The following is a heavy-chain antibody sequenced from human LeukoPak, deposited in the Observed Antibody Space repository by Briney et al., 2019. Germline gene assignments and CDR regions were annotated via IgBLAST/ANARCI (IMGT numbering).Heavy chain of an antibody. J-gene: IGHJ4*02. CDR3: ARDAYYYDSSGYVAYFGY. Sequence: PGGSLRLSCAASGFTFSSYSMNWVRQAPGKGLEWVSYISSSSSTIYYADSVKGRFTISRDNAKNSLYLQMNSLRAEDTAVYYCARDAYYYDSSGYVAYFGYWGQGTLVTVSS. D-gene: IGHD3-22*01. CDR2: ISSSSSTI. V-gene: IGHV3-48*01. CDR1: GFTFSSYS.